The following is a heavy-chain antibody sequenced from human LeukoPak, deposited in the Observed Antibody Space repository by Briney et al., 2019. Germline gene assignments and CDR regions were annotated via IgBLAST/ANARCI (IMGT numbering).Heavy chain of an antibody. CDR3: ARLARYHLLEAFDI. CDR2: ISAYDGGT. CDR1: GYSFTSYG. J-gene: IGHJ3*02. Sequence: PGASMKVSCKASGYSFTSYGFSWVRQAPGQGLEWLGWISAYDGGTNYEQKFQGRLTMTTETSTTTAYMELRSLRSDDTAVYYCARLARYHLLEAFDIWGQGTMVTVSS. D-gene: IGHD1-14*01. V-gene: IGHV1-18*01.